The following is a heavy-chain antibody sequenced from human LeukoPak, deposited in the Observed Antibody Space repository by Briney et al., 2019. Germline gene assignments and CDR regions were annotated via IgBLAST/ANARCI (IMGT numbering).Heavy chain of an antibody. J-gene: IGHJ4*02. V-gene: IGHV3-66*01. CDR2: IYSGGTT. CDR3: AREAYSSGWYPFDY. CDR1: GFTVSSSY. Sequence: GGSLSLSCAASGFTVSSSYMSWVRQAPGKGLEWVSVIYSGGTTYYADSVKGRFTISRDNSKNTLYLQMNSLRAEDTAVYYCAREAYSSGWYPFDYWGQGTLVTVSS. D-gene: IGHD6-19*01.